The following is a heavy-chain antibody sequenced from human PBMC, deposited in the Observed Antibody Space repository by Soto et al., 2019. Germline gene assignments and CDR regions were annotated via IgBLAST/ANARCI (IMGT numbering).Heavy chain of an antibody. V-gene: IGHV4-4*02. CDR1: GGSISSSNW. Sequence: PSETLSLTCAVSGGSISSSNWWSWVRQPPGKGLEWIGEIYHSGSTNYNPSLKSRVTISVDKSKNQFSLKLSSVIAADTAVYYCARVSGSYYYGMDVWGQGITVTVSS. CDR2: IYHSGST. CDR3: ARVSGSYYYGMDV. J-gene: IGHJ6*02. D-gene: IGHD1-26*01.